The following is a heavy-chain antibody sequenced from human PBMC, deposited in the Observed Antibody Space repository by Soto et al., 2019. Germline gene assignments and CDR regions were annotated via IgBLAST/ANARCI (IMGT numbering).Heavy chain of an antibody. J-gene: IGHJ6*03. CDR3: AKDLGTDDFWSAYYTYYYMDV. V-gene: IGHV3-23*01. CDR1: GFTFSSYA. D-gene: IGHD3-3*01. Sequence: EVQLLESGGGLVQPGGSLRLSCAASGFTFSSYALNWVRQAPGKGLEGVSVISGRGVNKYYPDSGKGRFTISRDNSKNTLYLQMNSLRAEDTAVYYCAKDLGTDDFWSAYYTYYYMDVWGKGTTVTVSS. CDR2: ISGRGVNK.